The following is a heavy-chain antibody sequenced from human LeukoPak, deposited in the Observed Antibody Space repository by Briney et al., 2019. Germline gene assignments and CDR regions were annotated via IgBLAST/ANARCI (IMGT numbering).Heavy chain of an antibody. CDR3: AKGSSTYSITSYWYFDL. Sequence: GGSLRLSCAASGFTFSSYPMSWVRQAPWKGLECVSAISGSGGSTYYADPIKGRFTVSRDNSKNTLFLQMDSLRAEDTAVYYCAKGSSTYSITSYWYFDLWGRGTLVTVSS. D-gene: IGHD6-13*01. J-gene: IGHJ2*01. V-gene: IGHV3-23*01. CDR2: ISGSGGST. CDR1: GFTFSSYP.